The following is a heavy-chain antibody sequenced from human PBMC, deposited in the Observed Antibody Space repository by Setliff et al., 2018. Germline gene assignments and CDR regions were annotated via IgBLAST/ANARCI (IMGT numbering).Heavy chain of an antibody. CDR2: ISSSSSTI. Sequence: GGSLRLSCAASGFTFSSYSMNWVRQAPGKGLEWVSYISSSSSTIYYADSVKGRFTISRDNAKNSLYLQMNSLRAEDTAVYYCARDKLRFLENWFGPWGQGTLVTVSS. J-gene: IGHJ5*02. CDR3: ARDKLRFLENWFGP. V-gene: IGHV3-48*04. D-gene: IGHD3-3*01. CDR1: GFTFSSYS.